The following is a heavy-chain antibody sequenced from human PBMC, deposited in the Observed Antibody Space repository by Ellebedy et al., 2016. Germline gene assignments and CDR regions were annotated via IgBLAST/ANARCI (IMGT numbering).Heavy chain of an antibody. D-gene: IGHD3-22*01. CDR2: ISSSSSYI. Sequence: GESLKISCAASGFTFSSYSMNWVRQAPGKGLEWVSSISSSSSYIYYADSVKGRFTTSRDNAKNSLYLQMNSLRAEDTAVYYCARERLDYYDSSGHDAFDIWGQGTMVTVSS. CDR3: ARERLDYYDSSGHDAFDI. CDR1: GFTFSSYS. J-gene: IGHJ3*02. V-gene: IGHV3-21*01.